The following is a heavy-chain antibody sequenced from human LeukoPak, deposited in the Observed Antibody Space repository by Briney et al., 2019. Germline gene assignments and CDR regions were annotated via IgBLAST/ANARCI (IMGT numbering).Heavy chain of an antibody. CDR2: ISYDGNNK. CDR1: GFTFSNYP. J-gene: IGHJ4*02. V-gene: IGHV3-30-3*01. Sequence: GGSLRLSCAASGFTFSNYPIHWVRQAPGKGLEWVALISYDGNNKYYADSVKGRFTISKDNSKNTLYLQMNSLTTEDTAVYYCARVLKGLAVAGSYYFDYWGQGTLVTVSS. D-gene: IGHD6-19*01. CDR3: ARVLKGLAVAGSYYFDY.